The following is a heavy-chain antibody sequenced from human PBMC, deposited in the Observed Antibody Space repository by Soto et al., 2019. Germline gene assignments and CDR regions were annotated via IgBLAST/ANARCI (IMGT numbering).Heavy chain of an antibody. D-gene: IGHD3-3*01. CDR1: GGSLSSYY. V-gene: IGHV4-4*08. Sequence: SETLSLTCTVSGGSLSSYYWSWIRQPPGKGLEWVGYMYNSGSANYNPSLKSRVTISVDTSKNQLSLQLSSVTAADTAVYYCARDGFFGRSGYFDYWGQGTLVTVSS. CDR3: ARDGFFGRSGYFDY. J-gene: IGHJ4*02. CDR2: MYNSGSA.